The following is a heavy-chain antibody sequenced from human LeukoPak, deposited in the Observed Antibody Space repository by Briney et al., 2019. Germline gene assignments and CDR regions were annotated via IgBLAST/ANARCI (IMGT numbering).Heavy chain of an antibody. CDR3: ARLCGYSHVFDRLDFHYYYMDV. D-gene: IGHD5-18*01. J-gene: IGHJ6*03. V-gene: IGHV4-39*01. Sequence: SETLSLTCTVSGDSISSSIYYWGWIRQPPGRGLEWIGNIYHSGSTYYNPSLRGRVSISVDTSKNQFSLKLTSLTAADTAVYYCARLCGYSHVFDRLDFHYYYMDVWGRGSAVTVSS. CDR1: GDSISSSIYY. CDR2: IYHSGST.